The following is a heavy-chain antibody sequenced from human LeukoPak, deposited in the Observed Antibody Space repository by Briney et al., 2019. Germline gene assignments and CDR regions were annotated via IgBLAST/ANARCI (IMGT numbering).Heavy chain of an antibody. CDR1: GFTFSSNV. CDR3: ARDNYGMDV. CDR2: ISYDGSNK. Sequence: GGSLRLSCAASGFTFSSNVMHWVRQAPGKGLDWVAVISYDGSNKYYADSVKGRFTISRDDSKNTLYLQMNSLRGEDTAVYYCARDNYGMDVWGQGTTVTVSS. V-gene: IGHV3-30-3*01. J-gene: IGHJ6*02.